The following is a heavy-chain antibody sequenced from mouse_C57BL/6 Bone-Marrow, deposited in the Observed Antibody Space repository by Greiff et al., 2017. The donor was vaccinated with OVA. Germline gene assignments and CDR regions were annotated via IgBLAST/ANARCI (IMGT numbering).Heavy chain of an antibody. J-gene: IGHJ3*01. CDR1: GYTFTSYW. CDR3: ARRIAY. CDR2: IDPSDSYT. Sequence: QVQLQQPGAELVRPGTSVKLSCKASGYTFTSYWMHWVKQRPGPGLEWIGVIDPSDSYTNYNQKFKGKATLTVDTSSSTAYMQLSSLTSEDSAVYYCARRIAYWGQGTLVTVSA. V-gene: IGHV1-59*01.